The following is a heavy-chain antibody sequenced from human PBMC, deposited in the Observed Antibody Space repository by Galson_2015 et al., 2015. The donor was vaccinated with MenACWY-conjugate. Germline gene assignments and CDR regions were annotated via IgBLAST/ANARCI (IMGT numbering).Heavy chain of an antibody. CDR3: VRALNGDADY. Sequence: SLRLSCAGSGFIFSSHWMHWVRQLPGEGLIWVSRMNGEGSIIDYADSVKGRFTTSRDNAKNMVFLQMDRLRAEDTAVYYCVRALNGDADYWGQGTLVTVSS. V-gene: IGHV3-74*01. D-gene: IGHD2-21*02. CDR1: GFIFSSHW. J-gene: IGHJ4*02. CDR2: MNGEGSII.